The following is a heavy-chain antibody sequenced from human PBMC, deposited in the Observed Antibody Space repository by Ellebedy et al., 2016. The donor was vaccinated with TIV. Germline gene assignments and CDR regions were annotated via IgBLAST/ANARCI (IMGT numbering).Heavy chain of an antibody. V-gene: IGHV3-74*01. D-gene: IGHD5-18*01. CDR1: GFTFRSSW. CDR2: ISGEGSST. Sequence: GESLKISCAASGFTFRSSWMHWVRQVPGKGLVWVSRISGEGSSTNYADSVKGRFTISRDNAKNTLYLQMSSLRAEDTAIYYCAREPTYSYGFDFWGQGTLITVSS. J-gene: IGHJ4*02. CDR3: AREPTYSYGFDF.